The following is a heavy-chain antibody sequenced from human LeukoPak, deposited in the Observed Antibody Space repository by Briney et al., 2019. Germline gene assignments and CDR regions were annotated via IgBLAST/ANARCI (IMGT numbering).Heavy chain of an antibody. CDR1: GFPFSDFY. D-gene: IGHD7-27*01. CDR2: ISSSGTTI. V-gene: IGHV3-11*01. CDR3: TRDRWGKYYFDY. J-gene: IGHJ4*02. Sequence: PGGSLRLSCAASGFPFSDFYMSWIRQAPGKGLEWVSYISSSGTTIYYADSVKGRFTISRDNAKNSLYLQMNNLRAEDTAVYYRTRDRWGKYYFDYWGQGTLVTVSS.